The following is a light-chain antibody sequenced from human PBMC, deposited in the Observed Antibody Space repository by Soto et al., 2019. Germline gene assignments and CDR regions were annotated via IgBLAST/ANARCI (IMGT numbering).Light chain of an antibody. CDR3: QRTHSIPT. J-gene: IGKJ1*01. CDR2: AAS. V-gene: IGKV1-39*01. Sequence: DIQMTQSPSSLSASVGDRVTITCRASEKISNYLNWYQQKPGKAPKLLIYAASSLQSGVPSRFSGSGSGTDFTLTISSLQPEDFATYYCQRTHSIPTFGQGTKVEIK. CDR1: EKISNY.